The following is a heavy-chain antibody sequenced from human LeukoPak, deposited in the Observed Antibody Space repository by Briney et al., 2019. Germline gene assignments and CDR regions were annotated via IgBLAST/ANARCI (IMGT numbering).Heavy chain of an antibody. D-gene: IGHD2-2*01. V-gene: IGHV1-18*01. CDR2: ISAYNGNT. Sequence: ASVKVSCKASGHTFTSYGISWVRQAPGQGLEWMGWISAYNGNTNYAQKLQGRVTMTTDTSTSTAYMELRSLRSDDTAVYYCAIIYCSSTSCSPTDYWGQGTLVTVSS. J-gene: IGHJ4*02. CDR3: AIIYCSSTSCSPTDY. CDR1: GHTFTSYG.